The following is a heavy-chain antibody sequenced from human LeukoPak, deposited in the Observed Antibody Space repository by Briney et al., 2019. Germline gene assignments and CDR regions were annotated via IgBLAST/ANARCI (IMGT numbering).Heavy chain of an antibody. J-gene: IGHJ6*02. CDR2: INHSGST. CDR1: GGSFSGYY. D-gene: IGHD5-12*01. V-gene: IGHV4-34*01. CDR3: ARFRGYSGYDSLYYYYGMDV. Sequence: PSETLSLTCAVYGGSFSGYYWSWIRQPPGKGLEWIGEINHSGSTNYNPSLKSRVTISVGTSKNQFSLKLSSVTAADTAVYYCARFRGYSGYDSLYYYYGMDVWGQGTTVTVSS.